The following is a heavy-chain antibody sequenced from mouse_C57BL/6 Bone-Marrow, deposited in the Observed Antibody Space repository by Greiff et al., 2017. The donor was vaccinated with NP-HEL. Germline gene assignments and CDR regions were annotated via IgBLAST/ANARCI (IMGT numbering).Heavy chain of an antibody. V-gene: IGHV1-64*01. J-gene: IGHJ2*01. CDR1: GYTFTSYW. Sequence: VQLQQPGAELVKPGASVKLSCKASGYTFTSYWMHWVKQRPGQGLEWIGMIHPNSGSTNYNEKFKSKATLTVDKSSSTAYMQLSSLTSEDSAVYYCARGRGTGTYLDYWGQGTTLTVSS. CDR2: IHPNSGST. CDR3: ARGRGTGTYLDY. D-gene: IGHD4-1*01.